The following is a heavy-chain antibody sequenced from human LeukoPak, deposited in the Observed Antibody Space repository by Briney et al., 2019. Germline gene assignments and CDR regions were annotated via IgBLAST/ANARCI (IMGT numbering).Heavy chain of an antibody. J-gene: IGHJ4*02. V-gene: IGHV3-9*01. D-gene: IGHD6-19*01. CDR1: GFTFDDYA. CDR2: ISWNSGSI. Sequence: GRSLRLSCAASGFTFDDYAMHWVRQAPGKGLEWVSGISWNSGSIGYADSVKGRFTISRDNAKNSLYLQMNSLRAEDTALYYCAKGQWLVRENYFDYWGQGTLVTVSS. CDR3: AKGQWLVRENYFDY.